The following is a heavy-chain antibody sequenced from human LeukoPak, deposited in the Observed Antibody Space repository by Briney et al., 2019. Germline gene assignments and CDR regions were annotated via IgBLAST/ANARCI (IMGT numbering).Heavy chain of an antibody. Sequence: SGTLSLTCVVSGGSMSSNSWWSWVRQSPGKGLEWIGEIYHSGNTNYNPSLKSRVTISVDTSKNHFSLKLSSVTAADTAVYYCARDTGLLWFGVDYWGQXTLVTVSS. J-gene: IGHJ4*02. CDR1: GGSMSSNSW. CDR3: ARDTGLLWFGVDY. CDR2: IYHSGNT. D-gene: IGHD3-10*01. V-gene: IGHV4-4*02.